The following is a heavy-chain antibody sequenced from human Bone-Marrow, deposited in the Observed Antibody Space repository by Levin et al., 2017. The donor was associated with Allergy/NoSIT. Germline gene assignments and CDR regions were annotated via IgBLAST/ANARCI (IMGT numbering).Heavy chain of an antibody. J-gene: IGHJ4*02. CDR1: EFSLSPQGVG. V-gene: IGHV2-5*02. D-gene: IGHD6-19*01. CDR2: IYWDDDK. Sequence: ESGPTLVKPTQTLTLTCTLSEFSLSPQGVGVGWIRQPPGKALEWLGIIYWDDDKRFSPSLKNRLSITKDISTNQVVLEMTKMEPVDTGTYFCAQWAGISGTGYFDNWGQGILVTVSS. CDR3: AQWAGISGTGYFDN.